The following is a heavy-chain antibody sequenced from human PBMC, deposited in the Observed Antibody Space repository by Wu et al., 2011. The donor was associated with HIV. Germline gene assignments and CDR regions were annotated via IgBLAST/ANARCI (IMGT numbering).Heavy chain of an antibody. CDR1: GGTLSSYA. Sequence: QSGAEVKKPGSSVKVSCKASGGTLSSYAISWVRQALDKGLSGWEDHPXLWYTNYAQKFQGRVTITADESTSTAYMELSRLRSDDTAVYYCARTLEGIDYWGQGTLVTVSS. J-gene: IGHJ4*02. V-gene: IGHV1-69*15. CDR3: ARTLEGIDY. D-gene: IGHD3-10*01. CDR2: HPXLWYT.